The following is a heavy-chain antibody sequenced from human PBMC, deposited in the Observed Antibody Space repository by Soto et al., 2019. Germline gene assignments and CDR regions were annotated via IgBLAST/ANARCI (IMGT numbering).Heavy chain of an antibody. J-gene: IGHJ4*02. CDR2: IYYSGST. D-gene: IGHD3-10*01. CDR3: ARVGALWFGEGGDY. Sequence: PSETLSLTCTVSGGSISSSSYYWGWIRQPPGKGLEWIGSIYYSGSTYYNPSLKSRVTISVDTSKNQFSLKLSSVTAADTAVYYCARVGALWFGEGGDYWGQGTLVTVS. CDR1: GGSISSSSYY. V-gene: IGHV4-39*01.